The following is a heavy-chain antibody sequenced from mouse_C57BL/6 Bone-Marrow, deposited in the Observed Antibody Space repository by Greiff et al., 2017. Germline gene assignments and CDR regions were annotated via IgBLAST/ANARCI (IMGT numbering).Heavy chain of an antibody. D-gene: IGHD1-1*01. CDR2: IYPRSGNT. V-gene: IGHV1-81*01. CDR1: GYTFTSYG. CDR3: ARYGTYYSGSSYTWFAY. Sequence: QVQLQQSGAELARPGASVKLSCKASGYTFTSYGISWVKQRTGQGLEWIGEIYPRSGNTYYNEKFKGKATLTADKSSSTAYMELRSLTSEDSAVYFCARYGTYYSGSSYTWFAYWGQGTLVTVSA. J-gene: IGHJ3*01.